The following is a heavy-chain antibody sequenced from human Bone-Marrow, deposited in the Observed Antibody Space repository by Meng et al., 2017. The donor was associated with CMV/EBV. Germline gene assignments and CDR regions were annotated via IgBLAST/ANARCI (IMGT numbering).Heavy chain of an antibody. Sequence: SETLSLTCTVSGGSVSSGSYYWSWIRQPPGKGLEWIGYIYYSGSTNYNPSLKSRVTISIDTSKNQFSLKLNSVTTADTAVYYCAKGEQWLLWGQGTLVTVSS. CDR3: AKGEQWLL. CDR1: GGSVSSGSYY. J-gene: IGHJ4*02. D-gene: IGHD6-19*01. V-gene: IGHV4-61*01. CDR2: IYYSGST.